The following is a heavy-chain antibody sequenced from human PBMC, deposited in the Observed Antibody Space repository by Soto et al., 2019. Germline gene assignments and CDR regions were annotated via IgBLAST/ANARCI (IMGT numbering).Heavy chain of an antibody. CDR1: GFSFSSFG. J-gene: IGHJ4*02. Sequence: GGSLRLACAASGFSFSSFGVHWVRQSPGKGLEWVAHIWYDGSNTYYADSVKGRFTISRDNSRNTLYLQMNSLRDEDTAVYHCVRDLLGSGGHFDYWGQGTPVTVSS. CDR3: VRDLLGSGGHFDY. V-gene: IGHV3-33*01. CDR2: IWYDGSNT. D-gene: IGHD7-27*01.